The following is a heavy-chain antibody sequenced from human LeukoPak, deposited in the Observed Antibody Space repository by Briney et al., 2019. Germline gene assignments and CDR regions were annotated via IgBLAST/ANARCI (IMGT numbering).Heavy chain of an antibody. Sequence: PGGSLRLSCAASGFTVSTNCMPWVRQAPGKGLEWVSTIYSGGTTYYADPVMGRFTISRNNSRNTLYLQMNSLRAEETAVYYCARVDTVMAYYFDLWGQGTLVTVSS. CDR2: IYSGGTT. V-gene: IGHV3-53*04. J-gene: IGHJ4*02. CDR1: GFTVSTNC. CDR3: ARVDTVMAYYFDL. D-gene: IGHD5-18*01.